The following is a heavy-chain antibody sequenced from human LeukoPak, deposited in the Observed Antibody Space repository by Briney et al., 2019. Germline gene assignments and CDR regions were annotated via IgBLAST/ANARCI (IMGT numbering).Heavy chain of an antibody. CDR2: INSDGIST. CDR1: GFSFSNYW. CDR3: ARDVGNFDY. J-gene: IGHJ4*02. Sequence: GGSLRLSCAASGFSFSNYWMHWVRQAPGKGLVWVSRINSDGISTGYADSVKGRFTVSRDNAKKTLYLQMNSLRAEDTAVYYCARDVGNFDYWGQGTLVTVSS. V-gene: IGHV3-74*01.